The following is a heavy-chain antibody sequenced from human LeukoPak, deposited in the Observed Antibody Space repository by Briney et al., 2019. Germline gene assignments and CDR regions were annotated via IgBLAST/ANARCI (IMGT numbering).Heavy chain of an antibody. CDR3: ARLKIASDAFDI. D-gene: IGHD2-21*01. CDR1: GGSISSGGYS. V-gene: IGHV4-30-2*03. J-gene: IGHJ3*02. CDR2: IYYSGST. Sequence: SETLSLTCTVSGGSISSGGYSWSWIRQTPGKGLEWIGYIYYSGSTYYNPSLKSRVTISVDTSKNQFSLKLSSVTAADTAVYYCARLKIASDAFDIWGQGTMVTVSS.